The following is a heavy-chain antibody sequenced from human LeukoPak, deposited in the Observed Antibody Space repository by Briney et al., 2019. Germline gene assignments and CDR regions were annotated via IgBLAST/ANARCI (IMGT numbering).Heavy chain of an antibody. CDR3: AYSGSYGHLGY. CDR1: GLTFSSYA. CDR2: ISYDETNK. D-gene: IGHD1-26*01. J-gene: IGHJ4*02. V-gene: IGHV3-30-3*01. Sequence: GGSLRLSCAASGLTFSSYAMHWVRQAPGKGLEWVAVISYDETNKYYADSVKGRFTISRDNSKNTLYLQMNSLRAEDTALYYCAYSGSYGHLGYWGQGVPVTVSS.